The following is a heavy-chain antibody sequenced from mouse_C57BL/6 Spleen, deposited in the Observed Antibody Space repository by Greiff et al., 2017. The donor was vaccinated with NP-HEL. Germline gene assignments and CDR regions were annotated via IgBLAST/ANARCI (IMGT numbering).Heavy chain of an antibody. D-gene: IGHD2-4*01. CDR2: IYPGDGDT. CDR1: GYAFSSSW. J-gene: IGHJ3*01. V-gene: IGHV1-82*01. CDR3: ARGVYYDYDGFAY. Sequence: VQRVESGPELVKPGASVKISCKASGYAFSSSWMNWVKQRPGKGLEWIGRIYPGDGDTNYNGKFKGKATLTADKSSSTAYMQLSSLTSEDSAVYFCARGVYYDYDGFAYWGQGTLVTVSA.